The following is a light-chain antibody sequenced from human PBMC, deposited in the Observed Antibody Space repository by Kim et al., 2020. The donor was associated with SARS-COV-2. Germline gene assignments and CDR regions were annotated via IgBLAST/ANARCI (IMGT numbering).Light chain of an antibody. J-gene: IGKJ2*01. CDR3: QQYESPLYT. CDR2: KAS. V-gene: IGKV1-5*03. CDR1: QSISTW. Sequence: DIQMTQSPSTLSASVGDRVTITCRASQSISTWLAWYQQKPGTAPRLLIYKASYLQSGVPSRFSGSGSGTEFTLTISSLQPDDFATYYCQQYESPLYTFGQGTKLEI.